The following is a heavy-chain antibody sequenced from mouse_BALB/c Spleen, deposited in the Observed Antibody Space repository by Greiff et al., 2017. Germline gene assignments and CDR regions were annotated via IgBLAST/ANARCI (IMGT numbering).Heavy chain of an antibody. Sequence: EVHLVESGGGLVKPGGSLKLSCAASGFTFSSYAMSWVRQSPEKGLEWVAEISSGGSYTYYPDTVTGRFTISRDNATNTLYLEMSSLRSEDAAMYYCARYGSRGAMDYWGQGTSVTVSS. V-gene: IGHV5-9-4*01. J-gene: IGHJ4*01. CDR2: ISSGGSYT. CDR3: ARYGSRGAMDY. CDR1: GFTFSSYA. D-gene: IGHD2-1*01.